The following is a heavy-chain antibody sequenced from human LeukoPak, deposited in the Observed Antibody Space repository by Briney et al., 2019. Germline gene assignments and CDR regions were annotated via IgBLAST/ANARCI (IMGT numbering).Heavy chain of an antibody. Sequence: GGSLRLSCAASGFTFDDYAMHWVRQAPGKGLEWVSGISWNSGSIGYADSVKGRFTISRDNAKNSLYLQMNSLRAEDTALYYCAKDIGGPGVYSGYDLWGAFDYWGQGTLVTVSS. CDR3: AKDIGGPGVYSGYDLWGAFDY. V-gene: IGHV3-9*01. D-gene: IGHD5-12*01. J-gene: IGHJ4*02. CDR1: GFTFDDYA. CDR2: ISWNSGSI.